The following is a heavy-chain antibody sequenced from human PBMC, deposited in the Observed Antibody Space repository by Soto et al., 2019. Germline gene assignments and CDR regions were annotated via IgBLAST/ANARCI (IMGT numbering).Heavy chain of an antibody. D-gene: IGHD1-1*01. Sequence: QVQLQESGPGLVKPSETLSLTCTVSGASISSYYWSWIRQPPGKGLEWIGYIYYSGSTNYNPSLKRRVTVSVDTATNQFALRLRSVTAADTAVYYCARDRNWKGYYGMDVWGQGTTVTVSS. CDR2: IYYSGST. CDR1: GASISSYY. CDR3: ARDRNWKGYYGMDV. J-gene: IGHJ6*02. V-gene: IGHV4-59*01.